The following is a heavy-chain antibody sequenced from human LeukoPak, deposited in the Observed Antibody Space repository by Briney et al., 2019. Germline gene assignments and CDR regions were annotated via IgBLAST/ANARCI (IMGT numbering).Heavy chain of an antibody. CDR2: IYTGGST. CDR1: GASISSYY. D-gene: IGHD4-23*01. J-gene: IGHJ6*03. V-gene: IGHV4-4*07. CDR3: ARAFGGNSGRYYYYYMDA. Sequence: PSETLSLTCAVSGASISSYYWNWIRQPAGKGLEWIGRIYTGGSTNYNPSLKSRVTMSVDTSKNQFSLKLSSVTAADTAVYYCARAFGGNSGRYYYYYMDAWGKGTTVTVSS.